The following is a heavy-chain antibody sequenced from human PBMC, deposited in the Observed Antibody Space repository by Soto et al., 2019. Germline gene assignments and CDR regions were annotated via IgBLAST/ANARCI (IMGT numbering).Heavy chain of an antibody. CDR3: ARDGERTIRSLNWFDP. CDR1: GFTFSSYS. CDR2: ISSSSSTI. J-gene: IGHJ5*02. Sequence: GGSLRLSCAASGFTFSSYSMNWVRQAPGKGLEWVSYISSSSSTIYYADSVKGRFTISRDNAKNSLYLQMNSLRAEDTAVYYCARDGERTIRSLNWFDPWGQGTLVTVSS. V-gene: IGHV3-48*01. D-gene: IGHD4-17*01.